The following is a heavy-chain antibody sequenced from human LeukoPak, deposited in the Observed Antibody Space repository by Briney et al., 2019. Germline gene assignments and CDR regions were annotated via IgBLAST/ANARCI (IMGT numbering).Heavy chain of an antibody. V-gene: IGHV3-53*01. CDR3: AGGTPGVAAAVDP. Sequence: ETLSLTCAVYGGSLSAYYWSWIRQAPGKGLEWVSVIYRGGSTYYTDSVKGRFTISRDNSKNTLYLQMNTLRVEDTAVYYCAGGTPGVAAAVDPWGQGTLVTVSS. J-gene: IGHJ5*02. CDR2: IYRGGST. D-gene: IGHD6-13*01. CDR1: GGSLSAYY.